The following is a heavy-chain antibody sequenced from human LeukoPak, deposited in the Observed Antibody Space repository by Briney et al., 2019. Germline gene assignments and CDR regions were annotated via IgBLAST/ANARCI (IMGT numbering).Heavy chain of an antibody. D-gene: IGHD3-22*01. Sequence: ASVKVSCKASGYTFTGYYMHWVRQAPGQGLEWMGRINPNSGGTNYAQKFQVRVTMTRDTSISTAYMELSRLRSDDTAVYYCARGDREYYYDSSAYPGFDYWGQGTLVTVSS. CDR2: INPNSGGT. J-gene: IGHJ4*02. V-gene: IGHV1-2*06. CDR3: ARGDREYYYDSSAYPGFDY. CDR1: GYTFTGYY.